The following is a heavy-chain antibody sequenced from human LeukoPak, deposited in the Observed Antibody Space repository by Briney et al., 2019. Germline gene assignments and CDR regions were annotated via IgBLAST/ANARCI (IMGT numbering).Heavy chain of an antibody. CDR3: AKQHSGYVRGYFDY. D-gene: IGHD5-12*01. Sequence: PGRSLRLSCAASGFTFSSYGMHWVRQAPGKGLEWVAVISYDGSNKYYADSVKGRFTISRDNSKNTLYLQMNSLRAEDTAVYYCAKQHSGYVRGYFDYWGQGTLVTVSS. J-gene: IGHJ4*02. CDR2: ISYDGSNK. CDR1: GFTFSSYG. V-gene: IGHV3-30*18.